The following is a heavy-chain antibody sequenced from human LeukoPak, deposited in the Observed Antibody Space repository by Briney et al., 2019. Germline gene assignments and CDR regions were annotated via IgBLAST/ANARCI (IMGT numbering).Heavy chain of an antibody. D-gene: IGHD3-10*01. CDR3: ARGAYGSGSYGDNWFDP. CDR2: ISPNSKTI. CDR1: GFTFSDRY. Sequence: GGSLRLSCAAAGFTFSDRYMSWIRQAPGKGMEWVAYISPNSKTIHYADSVKGRCTISRDNAKNSLFLQVNSLRAEDTAVYYCARGAYGSGSYGDNWFDPWGQGTLVTVSS. V-gene: IGHV3-11*04. J-gene: IGHJ5*02.